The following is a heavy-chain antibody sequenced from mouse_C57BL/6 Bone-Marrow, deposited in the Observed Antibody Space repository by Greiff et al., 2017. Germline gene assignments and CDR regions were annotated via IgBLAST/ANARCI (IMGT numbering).Heavy chain of an antibody. CDR3: ARGDYYGPWFAY. V-gene: IGHV1-69*01. J-gene: IGHJ3*01. D-gene: IGHD1-1*01. Sequence: QVQLQQSGAELVMPGASVKLSCKASGYTFTSYWMHWVKQRPGQGLEWIGEIDPSDSYTNYNQKFKGKFTLTVDQSSSTAFMQLSSLTSDDSAVYYCARGDYYGPWFAYWGQGTLVTVSA. CDR1: GYTFTSYW. CDR2: IDPSDSYT.